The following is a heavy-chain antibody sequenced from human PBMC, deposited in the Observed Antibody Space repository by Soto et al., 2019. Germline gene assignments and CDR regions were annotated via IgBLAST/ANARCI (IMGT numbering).Heavy chain of an antibody. CDR1: GFTFIDSP. D-gene: IGHD4-4*01. V-gene: IGHV3-15*07. J-gene: IGHJ5*02. Sequence: GGSLRLSCAASGFTFIDSPMHWVRQAPGKGLEWVGRIKSKADGETKDYGAPVRGRFTISRDDSQDILYLHMNSLRIEDTAVYYCCVIKRRDQYSTSGYWFDPWGPGTLVTVSS. CDR3: CVIKRRDQYSTSGYWFDP. CDR2: IKSKADGETK.